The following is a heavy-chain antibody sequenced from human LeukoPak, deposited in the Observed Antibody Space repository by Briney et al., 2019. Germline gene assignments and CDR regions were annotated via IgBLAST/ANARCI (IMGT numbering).Heavy chain of an antibody. Sequence: GGSLTLSCAASGLTFSRYNMNWVRQAPGKGLEWVSSIGTSSNNTYYIDSVKGRFTISRDNAKNSLYLQVDSLRVEDTAVYFCASGTVGNYALDYWGQGTLVTVSS. J-gene: IGHJ4*02. D-gene: IGHD1-7*01. CDR1: GLTFSRYN. CDR2: IGTSSNNT. CDR3: ASGTVGNYALDY. V-gene: IGHV3-21*01.